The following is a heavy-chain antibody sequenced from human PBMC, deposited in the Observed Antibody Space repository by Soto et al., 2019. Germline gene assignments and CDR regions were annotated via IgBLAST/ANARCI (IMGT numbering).Heavy chain of an antibody. CDR1: GGSISSYY. D-gene: IGHD3-10*01. CDR3: ARILRRKLLGPSSSMAV. Sequence: SETLSLTCTISGGSISSYYWTWIRQSPGKGLEWIGYFYYSGSTNYNPSLTSRVTMSVDTSKNQFSLKLTSVTAADTAVYYCARILRRKLLGPSSSMAVWGKGTTAPVSS. CDR2: FYYSGST. J-gene: IGHJ6*04. V-gene: IGHV4-59*08.